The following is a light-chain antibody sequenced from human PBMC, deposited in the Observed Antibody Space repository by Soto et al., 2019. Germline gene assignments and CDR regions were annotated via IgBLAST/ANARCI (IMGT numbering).Light chain of an antibody. Sequence: EIVMTQSPATLSVSPGGRATLSCRASQSISDTLAWYQQKPGQAPRLLIHGASTRATSFPARFSGSGSGTGFTVTISSLQSEDFAVYYCQQYNNWPWTFGRGTKVEIK. V-gene: IGKV3-15*01. CDR1: QSISDT. J-gene: IGKJ1*01. CDR2: GAS. CDR3: QQYNNWPWT.